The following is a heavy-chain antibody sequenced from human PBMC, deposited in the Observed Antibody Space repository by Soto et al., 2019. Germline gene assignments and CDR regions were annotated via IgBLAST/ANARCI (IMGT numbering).Heavy chain of an antibody. V-gene: IGHV1-18*01. CDR2: ISAYNGNT. Sequence: ASVKVSCKASGYTFTSYSISWVLQAPGQGLEWMGWISAYNGNTNYAQKLQGRVTMTTDTSTSTAYMELRSLRSDDTAVYYCARGDYDFWSGYPYYYYGMDVWGQGTTVTVSS. J-gene: IGHJ6*02. CDR3: ARGDYDFWSGYPYYYYGMDV. CDR1: GYTFTSYS. D-gene: IGHD3-3*01.